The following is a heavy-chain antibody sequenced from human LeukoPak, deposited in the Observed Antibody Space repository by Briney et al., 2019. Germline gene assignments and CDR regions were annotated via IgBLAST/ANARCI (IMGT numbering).Heavy chain of an antibody. CDR1: GFTFSSYA. D-gene: IGHD5-24*01. V-gene: IGHV3-48*03. Sequence: GGSLRLSCAASGFTFSSYAMNWVRQAPGKGLEWVSYISSSDSTIYYADSVKGRLTISRDNAKNSLYLQMNSLRAGDTAVYYCARTIEMATISYFDYWGQGTLVTVSS. CDR3: ARTIEMATISYFDY. J-gene: IGHJ4*02. CDR2: ISSSDSTI.